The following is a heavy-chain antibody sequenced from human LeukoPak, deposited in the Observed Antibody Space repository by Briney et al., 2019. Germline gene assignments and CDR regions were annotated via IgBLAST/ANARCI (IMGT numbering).Heavy chain of an antibody. D-gene: IGHD6-19*01. J-gene: IGHJ4*02. Sequence: ASVKVSCKASGYTFTTYGISWVRQAPGQGLEWMGWISAYNRNTNYAQTLQGRVTMTTDTSTSTAYMELRSLRSDDTAVYYCARDSSIAVAGSFDYWGQGTLVTVPS. CDR3: ARDSSIAVAGSFDY. CDR2: ISAYNRNT. V-gene: IGHV1-18*01. CDR1: GYTFTTYG.